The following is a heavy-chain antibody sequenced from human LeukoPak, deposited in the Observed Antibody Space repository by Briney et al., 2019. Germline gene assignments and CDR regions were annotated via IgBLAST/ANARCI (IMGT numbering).Heavy chain of an antibody. CDR2: IKQDGSDK. CDR3: ARDPLGGALDY. V-gene: IGHV3-7*01. CDR1: GFTFSGSW. J-gene: IGHJ4*02. Sequence: PGGSLRLSCVASGFTFSGSWMSWVRHAPGKGLEWVAIIKQDGSDKYYVDSVKGRFTISKDNAKNSLYLQMNSLRVEDTAVYYCARDPLGGALDYWGQGTLVTVSS.